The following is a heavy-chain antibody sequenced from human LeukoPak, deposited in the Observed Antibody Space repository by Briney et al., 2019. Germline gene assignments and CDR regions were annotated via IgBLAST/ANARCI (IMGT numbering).Heavy chain of an antibody. Sequence: ASVKVSCKVSGYTLTELSMHWVRQAPGKGLEWMGGFDPEDGETIYAQKFQGRVTITEDTSTDTAYMEPSSLRSEDTAVYYCATSPGGWNYGRSYYYYGMDVWGQGTTVTVSS. CDR3: ATSPGGWNYGRSYYYYGMDV. CDR1: GYTLTELS. J-gene: IGHJ6*02. V-gene: IGHV1-24*01. CDR2: FDPEDGET. D-gene: IGHD1-7*01.